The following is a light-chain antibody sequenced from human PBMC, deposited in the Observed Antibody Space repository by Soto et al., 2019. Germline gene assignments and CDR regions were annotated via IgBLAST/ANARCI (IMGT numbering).Light chain of an antibody. Sequence: QSALTQPASVSGSPGQSITISCTGTSSDVGSYNLVSWYQQHPGKATKLMIYEVSKRPSGVSNRFSGSKSGNTASLTISGLQAEDEADYYSCSYAGSSTPVVFGGGTKVTVL. V-gene: IGLV2-23*02. CDR1: SSDVGSYNL. CDR3: CSYAGSSTPVV. CDR2: EVS. J-gene: IGLJ2*01.